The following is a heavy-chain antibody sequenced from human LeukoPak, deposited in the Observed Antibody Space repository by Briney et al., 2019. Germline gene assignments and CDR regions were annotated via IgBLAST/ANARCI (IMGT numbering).Heavy chain of an antibody. CDR1: GGSISNYY. CDR3: ARTRMYNWFDP. J-gene: IGHJ5*02. CDR2: IYTSGST. Sequence: SETLSLTCTVSGGSISNYYWSWIRQPAGKGLEWIGRIYTSGSTNYNPSLKSRVTISVDTSKNQFSLKLSSVTAADTAVYYCARTRMYNWFDPWGQGTLVTVSS. V-gene: IGHV4-4*07.